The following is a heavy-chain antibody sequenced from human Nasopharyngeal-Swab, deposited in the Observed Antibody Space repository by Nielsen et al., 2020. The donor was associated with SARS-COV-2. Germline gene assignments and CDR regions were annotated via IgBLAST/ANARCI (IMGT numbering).Heavy chain of an antibody. Sequence: VRQAPGKGLEWGSIIYNGGSTYYADSVKGRFTISSDNSKNTLYLQMNSLRAEDTAVYYCARVCWGSWGGGDAFDIWGQGTLVTVSS. D-gene: IGHD3-16*01. CDR3: ARVCWGSWGGGDAFDI. V-gene: IGHV3-53*01. CDR2: IYNGGST. J-gene: IGHJ3*02.